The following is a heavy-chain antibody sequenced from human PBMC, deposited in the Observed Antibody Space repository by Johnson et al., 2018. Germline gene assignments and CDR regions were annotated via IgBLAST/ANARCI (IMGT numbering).Heavy chain of an antibody. CDR1: GFTFSNYW. Sequence: VQLVESGGGLVQPGGSLRLSCAASGFTFSNYWMSWVRQAPGKGLEWVANIKQDGSEKYYVDSVKGRFTISRDNSKNTLYLQMNSLRAEDTAVYYWAREVRDRDYSMDVWGQGTTVTVSS. CDR2: IKQDGSEK. D-gene: IGHD2-21*02. J-gene: IGHJ6*02. V-gene: IGHV3-7*01. CDR3: AREVRDRDYSMDV.